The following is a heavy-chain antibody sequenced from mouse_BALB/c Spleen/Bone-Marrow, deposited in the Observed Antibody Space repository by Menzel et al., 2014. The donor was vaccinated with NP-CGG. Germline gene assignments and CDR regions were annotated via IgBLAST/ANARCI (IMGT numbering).Heavy chain of an antibody. Sequence: EVKLVESGGGLVQPGGSLKLSCAASGFTFSSYGMSWVRQTPDKRLELVATINSNGGSTYYPDSVKGRFTISRDNAKDTLYLQMSSLKSEDTAMYYCARDYYGSSDYWGQGTTHTVSS. CDR3: ARDYYGSSDY. J-gene: IGHJ2*01. D-gene: IGHD1-1*01. CDR1: GFTFSSYG. CDR2: INSNGGST. V-gene: IGHV5-6-3*01.